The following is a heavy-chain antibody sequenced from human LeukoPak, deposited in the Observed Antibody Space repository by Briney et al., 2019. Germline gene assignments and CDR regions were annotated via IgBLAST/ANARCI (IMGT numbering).Heavy chain of an antibody. Sequence: GGSLRLSCAASGFTFSSYSMNWVRQAPGKGLEWVSSISSSSSYIYYADSVKGRFTISRDNAKNSLYLQMNSLRAEDTAVYYCAREVLVLTDIYYSGERALGTASS. CDR2: ISSSSSYI. V-gene: IGHV3-21*01. CDR1: GFTFSSYS. J-gene: IGHJ4*02. CDR3: AREVLVLTDIYY. D-gene: IGHD4/OR15-4a*01.